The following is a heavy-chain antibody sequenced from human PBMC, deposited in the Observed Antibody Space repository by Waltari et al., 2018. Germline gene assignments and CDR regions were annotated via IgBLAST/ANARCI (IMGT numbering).Heavy chain of an antibody. CDR3: ASGPGYSSGGHDY. J-gene: IGHJ4*02. Sequence: QVQLVQSGAEVKKPGASVKVSCKASGYTFTSYDTNWVRQATGQGLEWMGWMNPNSVNTGYAQNFQGGVTMTTNTSISTAYMELSSLRSEDTAVYYCASGPGYSSGGHDYWGQGTLVIVSS. CDR2: MNPNSVNT. V-gene: IGHV1-8*01. CDR1: GYTFTSYD. D-gene: IGHD6-19*01.